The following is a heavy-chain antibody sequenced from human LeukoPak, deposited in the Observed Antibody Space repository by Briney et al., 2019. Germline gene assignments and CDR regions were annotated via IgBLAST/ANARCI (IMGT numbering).Heavy chain of an antibody. D-gene: IGHD4-17*01. J-gene: IGHJ5*02. Sequence: QPGRSLRLSCAASGFTFSSYAMHWVRQAPGKGLEWVAVISYDGSNKYYADSVKGRFTISRDNSKNTLYLQMNGLRAEDTAVYYCARAVTRRGHWFDPWGQGTLVTVSS. V-gene: IGHV3-30-3*01. CDR3: ARAVTRRGHWFDP. CDR2: ISYDGSNK. CDR1: GFTFSSYA.